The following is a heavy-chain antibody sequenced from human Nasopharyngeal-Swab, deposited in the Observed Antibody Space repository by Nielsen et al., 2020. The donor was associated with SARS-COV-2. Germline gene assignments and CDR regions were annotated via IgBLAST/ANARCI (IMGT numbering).Heavy chain of an antibody. Sequence: GGSLRLSCAASGFTFNIYNFNWVRQAPGKGLAWVSSISSSSSYIYYADSVKGRSTISRDNAKNSHYLQMNSLRAEDTAVYYCARGGLDYDFWSAYFMDVWGQGTTVTVSS. D-gene: IGHD3-3*01. V-gene: IGHV3-21*01. CDR1: GFTFNIYN. CDR3: ARGGLDYDFWSAYFMDV. J-gene: IGHJ6*02. CDR2: ISSSSSYI.